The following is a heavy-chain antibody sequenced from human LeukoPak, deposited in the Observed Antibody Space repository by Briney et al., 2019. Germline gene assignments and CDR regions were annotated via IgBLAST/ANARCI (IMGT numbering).Heavy chain of an antibody. V-gene: IGHV4-59*12. J-gene: IGHJ6*03. CDR2: GST. CDR3: ARGPLYYMDV. CDR1: GGSISSYY. Sequence: SETLSLTCTVSGGSISSYYWSWIRQPPGKGLEWIGGSTNYNPSLKSRVTISVDRSKNQFSLKLSSVTAADTAVYYCARGPLYYMDVWGKGTTVTVSS.